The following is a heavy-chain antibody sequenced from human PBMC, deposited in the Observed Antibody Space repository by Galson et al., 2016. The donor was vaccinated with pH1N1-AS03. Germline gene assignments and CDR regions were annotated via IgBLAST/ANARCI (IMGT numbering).Heavy chain of an antibody. D-gene: IGHD6-19*01. CDR2: ISYSGIP. J-gene: IGHJ4*02. CDR3: ARRALSNAWSSDY. V-gene: IGHV4-59*08. CDR1: GGSISSYY. Sequence: TLSLTCRSVSGGSISSYYWSWIRQPPGKGLEWIGDISYSGIPNYSPSLQSRITLSIDTSKNQSSLNLRSVTAADTAVYFCARRALSNAWSSDYWGQGTLVTVSS.